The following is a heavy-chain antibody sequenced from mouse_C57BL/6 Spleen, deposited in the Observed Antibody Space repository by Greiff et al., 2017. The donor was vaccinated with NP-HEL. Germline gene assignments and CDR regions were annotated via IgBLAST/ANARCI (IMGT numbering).Heavy chain of an antibody. D-gene: IGHD1-1*01. Sequence: QVQLKQPGAELVKPGASVKMSCKASGYTFTSYWITWVKQRPGQGLEWIGDIYPGSGSTNYNEKFKSKASLTVDTSSSTAYMQLSSLTSEDSAVYYCARGGDYYGSSRFAYWGRGTLVTVSA. CDR1: GYTFTSYW. CDR3: ARGGDYYGSSRFAY. CDR2: IYPGSGST. J-gene: IGHJ3*01. V-gene: IGHV1-55*01.